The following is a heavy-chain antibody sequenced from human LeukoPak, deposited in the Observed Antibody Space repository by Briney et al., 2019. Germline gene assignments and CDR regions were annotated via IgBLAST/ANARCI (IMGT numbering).Heavy chain of an antibody. J-gene: IGHJ5*02. V-gene: IGHV3-23*01. Sequence: GGSLRLSCAASGFTFSNYAMSWVRQAPGKGLEWVSSIDASGVATYYADSVKGRFTISRDNSKNTFYLQMNSLRAEDTAVYSCAKGSGSGWYGWFAPWGQGTLVTVSS. CDR2: IDASGVAT. CDR1: GFTFSNYA. D-gene: IGHD6-19*01. CDR3: AKGSGSGWYGWFAP.